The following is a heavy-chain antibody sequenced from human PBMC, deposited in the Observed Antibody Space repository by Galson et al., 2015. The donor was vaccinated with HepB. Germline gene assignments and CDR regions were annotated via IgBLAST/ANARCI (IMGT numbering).Heavy chain of an antibody. CDR3: ARDLGYSGYLDAFDI. V-gene: IGHV3-48*01. CDR2: ISSSSSTI. D-gene: IGHD5-12*01. J-gene: IGHJ3*02. Sequence: SLRLSCAASVFTFSSYSMNWVRQAPGKGLEWVSYISSSSSTIYYADSVKGRFTISRDNAKNSLYLQMNSLRAEDTAVYYCARDLGYSGYLDAFDIWGQGTMVTVSS. CDR1: VFTFSSYS.